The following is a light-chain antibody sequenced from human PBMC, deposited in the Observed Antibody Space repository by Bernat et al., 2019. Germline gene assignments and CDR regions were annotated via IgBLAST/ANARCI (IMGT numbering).Light chain of an antibody. CDR2: ETW. J-gene: IGLJ3*02. CDR3: QNVDSGNRWV. CDR1: SGSIDSDY. V-gene: IGLV6-57*01. Sequence: NFMLTQPHSVSESPGKTVTISCTRSSGSIDSDYVQWYQQRPGSQPSTVIYETWQRPSEVHDRFSGSIDSSSNSASLTISGLKTEDEADYFRQNVDSGNRWVCGEGTKLTVL.